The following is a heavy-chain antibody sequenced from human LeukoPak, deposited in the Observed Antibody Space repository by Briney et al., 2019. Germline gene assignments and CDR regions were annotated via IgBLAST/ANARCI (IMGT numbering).Heavy chain of an antibody. Sequence: SETLSLTCTVSGASIRSGDYYWSWIRQPPGKGLEWIGYIYDSGSTYYNPSLKSRITISVDASESRFSLKLSSVTATDTAVYYCARDCSGGSCYGAFDIWGQGTMVTVSS. CDR1: GASIRSGDYY. CDR3: ARDCSGGSCYGAFDI. V-gene: IGHV4-30-4*01. CDR2: IYDSGST. D-gene: IGHD2-15*01. J-gene: IGHJ3*02.